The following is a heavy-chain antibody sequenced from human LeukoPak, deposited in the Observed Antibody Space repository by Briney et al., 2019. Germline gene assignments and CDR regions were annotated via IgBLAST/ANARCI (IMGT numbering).Heavy chain of an antibody. Sequence: SETLSLTCAVYGGTFSGYYWSWIRQPPGKRLEWVGESNDSGGTNYNPSLKSRVTISADKSKNQVSLKLTSVIAADTAVYYCARLSVIVGAALEYYYYYMDVWGQGTTVTVSS. CDR1: GGTFSGYY. CDR3: ARLSVIVGAALEYYYYYMDV. V-gene: IGHV4-34*01. J-gene: IGHJ6*03. CDR2: SNDSGGT. D-gene: IGHD1-26*01.